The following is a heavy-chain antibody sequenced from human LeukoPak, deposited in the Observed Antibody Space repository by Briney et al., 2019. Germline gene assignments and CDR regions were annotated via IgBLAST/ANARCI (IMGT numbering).Heavy chain of an antibody. CDR3: ARDRSGVTIFGVALDV. CDR1: GFTFRNYV. Sequence: GGSLRLSCAASGFTFRNYVIHWVRQAPGKGLEWVAVVWYDGSNKYYADSVKGRFTISRDNSKNTLYLQMNSLRAEDTAVYYCARDRSGVTIFGVALDVWGQGTTVTVSS. J-gene: IGHJ6*02. CDR2: VWYDGSNK. V-gene: IGHV3-33*08. D-gene: IGHD3-3*01.